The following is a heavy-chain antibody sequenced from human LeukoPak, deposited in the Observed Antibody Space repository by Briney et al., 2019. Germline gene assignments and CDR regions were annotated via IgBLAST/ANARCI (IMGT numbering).Heavy chain of an antibody. D-gene: IGHD3-3*01. CDR3: AKNRRIFGRTLQRHYMDV. J-gene: IGHJ6*03. Sequence: GSLRLSCVVSGFTFSSYGMHWVRQAPGKGLEWVAFMTYDGSKRPYADSVKGRFTISRDNSKNTLYLQMDGLSSEDTAIYYCAKNRRIFGRTLQRHYMDVWGKGTTVAVSS. CDR2: MTYDGSKR. V-gene: IGHV3-30*02. CDR1: GFTFSSYG.